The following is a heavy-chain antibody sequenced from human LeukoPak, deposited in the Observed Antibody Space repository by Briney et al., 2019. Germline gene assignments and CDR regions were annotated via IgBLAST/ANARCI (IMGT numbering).Heavy chain of an antibody. D-gene: IGHD3-10*01. Sequence: AASVKVSCKASGGTFSSYAISWVRQAPGQGLEWMGGIIPIFGTTHFAQKFQGRVTITADESTTTASLELSSLRSEDTAVYYCARMGGGSGSYYSPWYFDYWGQGTLVTVSS. CDR3: ARMGGGSGSYYSPWYFDY. CDR2: IIPIFGTT. J-gene: IGHJ4*02. V-gene: IGHV1-69*13. CDR1: GGTFSSYA.